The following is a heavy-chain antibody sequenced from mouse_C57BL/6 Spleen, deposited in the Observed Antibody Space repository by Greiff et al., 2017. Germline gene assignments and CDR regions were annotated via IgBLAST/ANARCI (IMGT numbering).Heavy chain of an antibody. D-gene: IGHD1-1*01. CDR1: GYSFTSYY. V-gene: IGHV1-66*01. CDR3: ARLAPITTVVEDYAMDY. Sequence: VQLQQSGPELVKPGASVKISCKASGYSFTSYYIHWVKQRPGQGLEWIGWIYPGSGNTKYNEKFKGKATLTEDTSSSTAYMQLSSLTTEAFAVYYWARLAPITTVVEDYAMDYWGQGTSVTVSS. CDR2: IYPGSGNT. J-gene: IGHJ4*01.